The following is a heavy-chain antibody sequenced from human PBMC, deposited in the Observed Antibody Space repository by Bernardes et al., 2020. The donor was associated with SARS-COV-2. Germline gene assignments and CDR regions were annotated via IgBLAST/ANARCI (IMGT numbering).Heavy chain of an antibody. CDR3: ANFLRFLEPYNRDV. V-gene: IGHV4-4*02. CDR1: GGSIVSTTW. Sequence: SETLSLTCAVSGGSIVSTTWWSWVRQPPGKGLEWIGEIDHRGSTNYNPSLKSRVTMSVDKSKNHFSLKLRSVTAADTAVYYCANFLRFLEPYNRDVWGQGATVTVSS. CDR2: IDHRGST. J-gene: IGHJ6*02. D-gene: IGHD3-3*01.